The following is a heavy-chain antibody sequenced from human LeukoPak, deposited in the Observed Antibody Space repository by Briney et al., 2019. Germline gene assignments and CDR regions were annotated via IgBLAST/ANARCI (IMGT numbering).Heavy chain of an antibody. CDR3: ASGLTGYDY. D-gene: IGHD3-9*01. Sequence: SETLSLTCAVYGGSFSGYYWSWIRQPPGEGLEWIGEINHSGSTNYNPSLRSRVTISVDTSKNQFSLKLSSVTAADTAVYYCASGLTGYDYWGQGTLVTVSS. CDR2: INHSGST. J-gene: IGHJ4*02. V-gene: IGHV4-34*01. CDR1: GGSFSGYY.